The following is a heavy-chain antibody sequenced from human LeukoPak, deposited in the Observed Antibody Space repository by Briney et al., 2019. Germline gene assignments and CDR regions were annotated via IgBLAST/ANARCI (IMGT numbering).Heavy chain of an antibody. CDR1: GGSFSGYY. Sequence: SETLSLTCAVYGGSFSGYYWSWIRQPPGKGLEWIGEINRSGSTNYNPSLKSRVTISVDTSKNQFSLKLSSVTAADTAVYYFARGHRWYAFDIWGQGTMVTVSS. CDR2: INRSGST. D-gene: IGHD2-15*01. J-gene: IGHJ3*02. CDR3: ARGHRWYAFDI. V-gene: IGHV4-34*01.